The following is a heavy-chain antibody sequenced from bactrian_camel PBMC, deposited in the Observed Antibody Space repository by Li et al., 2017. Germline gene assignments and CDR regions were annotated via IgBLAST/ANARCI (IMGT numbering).Heavy chain of an antibody. CDR3: AADKSRVIPWGLTDDFTY. CDR2: IDWSGRKA. J-gene: IGHJ4*01. V-gene: IGHV3S60*01. D-gene: IGHD2*01. CDR1: GFTFAERQ. Sequence: HVQLVESGGGSVQAGETLKLSCSASGFTFAERQMCWYRQAPGKEREEVSRIDWSGRKAIYSDSVKGRFTSSRDNAKNTVYLQMNDLKPEDTAMYYCAADKSRVIPWGLTDDFTYWGQGTQVTVS.